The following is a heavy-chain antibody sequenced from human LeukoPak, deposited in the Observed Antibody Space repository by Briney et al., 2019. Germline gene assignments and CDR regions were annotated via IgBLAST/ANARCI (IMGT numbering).Heavy chain of an antibody. D-gene: IGHD3-10*01. CDR2: LYTRGST. Sequence: NPSETLSLTCAVYGGSFSGYYWSWIRQPAGKGLEWIGRLYTRGSTNYNPSLKSRVTMSVDTSKNQFSLKLSSVTAADTAVYYCARDNVGYYSGSGNLYYYGMDVWGQGTTVTVSS. CDR1: GGSFSGYY. V-gene: IGHV4-4*07. J-gene: IGHJ6*02. CDR3: ARDNVGYYSGSGNLYYYGMDV.